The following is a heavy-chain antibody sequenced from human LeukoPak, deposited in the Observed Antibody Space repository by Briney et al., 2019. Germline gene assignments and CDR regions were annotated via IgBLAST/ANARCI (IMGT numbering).Heavy chain of an antibody. CDR3: ATIVVVPAAQYYFDY. CDR1: GGSISSSNW. D-gene: IGHD2-2*01. J-gene: IGHJ4*02. CDR2: IYHSGST. Sequence: PSGTLSLTCAVSGGSISSSNWWSWVRQPPGKGLEWIGEIYHSGSTNYNPSLKSRVTISVDKSKNQFSLKLSSVTAADTAVYYCATIVVVPAAQYYFDYWGQGTLVTVSS. V-gene: IGHV4-4*02.